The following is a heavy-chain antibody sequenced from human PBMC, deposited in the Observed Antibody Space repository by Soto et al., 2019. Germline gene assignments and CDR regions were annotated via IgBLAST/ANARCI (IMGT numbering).Heavy chain of an antibody. V-gene: IGHV1-18*01. Sequence: QVHLAQSGAEVKKPGASVNVSCKTSGYTFTRNGISWVRQAPGQGLEWMGWISPNSGNIKYAQKLQGRVIMTTDTSTGTAYMELRSLRSDDTAVYYCVKDRDSNSWPSRDVWGPWTTVTVSS. J-gene: IGHJ6*02. D-gene: IGHD3-22*01. CDR2: ISPNSGNI. CDR1: GYTFTRNG. CDR3: VKDRDSNSWPSRDV.